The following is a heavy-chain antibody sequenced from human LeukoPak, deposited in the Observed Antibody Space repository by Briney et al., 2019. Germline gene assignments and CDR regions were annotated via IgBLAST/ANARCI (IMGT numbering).Heavy chain of an antibody. CDR2: INHSGST. CDR3: ARHRRYRFRFLSYMDV. CDR1: GGSFSGYY. V-gene: IGHV4-34*01. D-gene: IGHD3-3*01. J-gene: IGHJ6*03. Sequence: SETLSLTCAVYGGSFSGYYWSWIRQPPGKGLEWIGGINHSGSTNYNPPLKSRVTITVDTSKNQFSLKLSSVTAADTAVYYCARHRRYRFRFLSYMDVWGKGTTVTVSS.